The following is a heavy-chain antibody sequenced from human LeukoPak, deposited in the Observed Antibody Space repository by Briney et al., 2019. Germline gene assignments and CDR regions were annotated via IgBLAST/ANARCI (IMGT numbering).Heavy chain of an antibody. V-gene: IGHV4-34*01. CDR1: GGSFSGYY. J-gene: IGHJ5*02. CDR3: ARLGGTVHPRNNWFDP. CDR2: INHSGST. D-gene: IGHD3-3*01. Sequence: SETLSLTCAVYGGSFSGYYWSWIRQPPGKGLEWIGEINHSGSTNYNPSLKSRVTISVDTSKNQFSLKLSSVTAADTAVYYRARLGGTVHPRNNWFDPWGQGTLVTVSS.